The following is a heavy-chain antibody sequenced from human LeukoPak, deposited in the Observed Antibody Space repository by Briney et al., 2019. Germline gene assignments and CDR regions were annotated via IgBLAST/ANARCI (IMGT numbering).Heavy chain of an antibody. D-gene: IGHD3-22*01. Sequence: GASVKVSCKASGGTFSSYAISWVRQAPGQGLEWMGGIIPIFGTANYAQKFQGRVTITADESTSTAYMELSSLRSEDTAVYYCASRYPYYYDSSGYFDYWGQGTLVTVSS. J-gene: IGHJ4*02. CDR2: IIPIFGTA. CDR3: ASRYPYYYDSSGYFDY. CDR1: GGTFSSYA. V-gene: IGHV1-69*13.